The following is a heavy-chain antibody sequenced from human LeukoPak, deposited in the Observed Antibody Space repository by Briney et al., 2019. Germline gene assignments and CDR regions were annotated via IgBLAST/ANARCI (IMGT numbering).Heavy chain of an antibody. CDR1: GYSISSGYY. CDR2: IYHSGST. Sequence: PSETLSLTCTVSGYSISSGYYWGWIRQPPGKGLEWIGSIYHSGSTYYNPSLKSRVTISVDTSKNQLSLKLSSVTAADTAVYYCARGGRSGWSRYYYYYYMDVWGKGTTVTVSS. CDR3: ARGGRSGWSRYYYYYYMDV. D-gene: IGHD6-19*01. J-gene: IGHJ6*03. V-gene: IGHV4-38-2*02.